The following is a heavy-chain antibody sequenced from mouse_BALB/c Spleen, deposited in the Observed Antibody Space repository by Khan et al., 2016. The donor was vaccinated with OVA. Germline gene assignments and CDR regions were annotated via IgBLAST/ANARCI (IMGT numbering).Heavy chain of an antibody. Sequence: QVQLKESGPGLVAPSQSLSITCTVSGFSLTSYGVHWVRQPPGKGLEWLGVIWAGGSTNYNSALMYRMGISTEKSKSQVFLKMNSLQTDAPAMYYCARLEDIWGQGTTLTVSS. J-gene: IGHJ2*01. D-gene: IGHD1-3*01. CDR1: GFSLTSYG. V-gene: IGHV2-9*02. CDR3: ARLEDI. CDR2: IWAGGST.